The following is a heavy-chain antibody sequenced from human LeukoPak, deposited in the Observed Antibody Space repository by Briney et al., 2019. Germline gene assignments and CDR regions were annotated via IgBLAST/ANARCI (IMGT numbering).Heavy chain of an antibody. J-gene: IGHJ3*02. D-gene: IGHD1-26*01. V-gene: IGHV1-18*01. CDR2: SSAYNGNT. CDR1: GYSFSSFG. Sequence: GASVKVSCKASGYSFSSFGISWIRQAPGQGLEWMGWSSAYNGNTNYAQNFQGRVTMTTDTSTSTAYMELRSLRSDDTAVYYCARDYPEWQLDYLRTANAFDIWGLGTMVIVSS. CDR3: ARDYPEWQLDYLRTANAFDI.